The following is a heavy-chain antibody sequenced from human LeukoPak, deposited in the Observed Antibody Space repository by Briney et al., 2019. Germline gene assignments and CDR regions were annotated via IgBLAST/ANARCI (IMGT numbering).Heavy chain of an antibody. D-gene: IGHD3-22*01. CDR2: VNPSGGST. V-gene: IGHV1-46*01. CDR3: ARETESSIYYDGSGYPYMDV. CDR1: GYTFSDFG. J-gene: IGHJ6*03. Sequence: GASVKVSCKPSGYTFSDFGITWVRQAPGQGLEWMGIVNPSGGSTSYAQKFQGRVTMTRDMSTSTVYMELSSLRSEDTAVYYCARETESSIYYDGSGYPYMDVWGKGTTVTVSS.